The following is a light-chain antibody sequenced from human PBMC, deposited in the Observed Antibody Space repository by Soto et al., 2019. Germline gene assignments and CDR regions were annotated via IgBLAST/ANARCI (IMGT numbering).Light chain of an antibody. V-gene: IGKV3-11*01. CDR2: DAS. CDR1: QSVSSY. Sequence: EIVLTQSPATLSLSPGERATLSCRASQSVSSYLAWYQQKPGQAPRLLISDASNRATGIPARFSGSGSGTDFSLTISSLEPEDSAVYYCQQRSRWPLTFGGGTKVDIK. J-gene: IGKJ4*01. CDR3: QQRSRWPLT.